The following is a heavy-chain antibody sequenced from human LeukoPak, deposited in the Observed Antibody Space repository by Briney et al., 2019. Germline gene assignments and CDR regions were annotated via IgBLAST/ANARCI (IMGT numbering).Heavy chain of an antibody. Sequence: SETLSLTCTVSGYSISSGYYWGWIRQPPGQGLEWIGSIYHSGSTYYNPSLKSRVTISVDTSKNQFSLKLSSVTAADTAVYYCARSPTTVTTCDWFDPWGQGTLVTVSS. CDR1: GYSISSGYY. D-gene: IGHD4-17*01. CDR2: IYHSGST. CDR3: ARSPTTVTTCDWFDP. V-gene: IGHV4-38-2*02. J-gene: IGHJ5*02.